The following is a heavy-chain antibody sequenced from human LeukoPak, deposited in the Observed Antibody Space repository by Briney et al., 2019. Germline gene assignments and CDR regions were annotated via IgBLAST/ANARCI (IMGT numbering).Heavy chain of an antibody. Sequence: PWASVKVSCKASGGTFSSYAISWVRQAPGQGLEWMGGIIPIFGTANYAQKFQGRVTITADESTSTAYMELSSLRSEDTAVYYCASLQRIGKTGEVLDAFDIWGQGTMVTVSS. CDR1: GGTFSSYA. CDR3: ASLQRIGKTGEVLDAFDI. J-gene: IGHJ3*02. D-gene: IGHD7-27*01. V-gene: IGHV1-69*13. CDR2: IIPIFGTA.